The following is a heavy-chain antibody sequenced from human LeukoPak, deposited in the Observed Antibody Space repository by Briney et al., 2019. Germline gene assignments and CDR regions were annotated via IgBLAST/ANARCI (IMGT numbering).Heavy chain of an antibody. CDR2: IYYSGST. CDR1: GDSISGYY. V-gene: IGHV4-59*01. Sequence: SETLSLTCSVSGDSISGYYWSWIREPPGKGLEWIGEIYYSGSTKYNPSLTSRVAISVDTSKNQFSLSLTSVTPADTAVYYCARSSNNYFGPWGQGIRVTVSS. D-gene: IGHD2-2*01. CDR3: ARSSNNYFGP. J-gene: IGHJ5*02.